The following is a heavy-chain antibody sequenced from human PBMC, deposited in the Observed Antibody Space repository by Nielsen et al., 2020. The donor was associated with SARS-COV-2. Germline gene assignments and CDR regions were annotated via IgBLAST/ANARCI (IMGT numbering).Heavy chain of an antibody. CDR3: ARSRGCSATRCFFDY. V-gene: IGHV1-3*04. CDR2: INSDSGNT. CDR1: GYTFTAYA. Sequence: ASVKVSCKASGYTFTAYAIHWVRQDPGQRLEWMGWINSDSGNTKYSQKFRGRVTITRDTSASTAYMELSGLSSEDTAVYYCARSRGCSATRCFFDYWGQGALVTVPS. J-gene: IGHJ4*02. D-gene: IGHD2-2*01.